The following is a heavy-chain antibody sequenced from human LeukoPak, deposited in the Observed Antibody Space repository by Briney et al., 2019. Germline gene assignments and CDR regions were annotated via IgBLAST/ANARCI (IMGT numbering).Heavy chain of an antibody. D-gene: IGHD1-1*01. J-gene: IGHJ4*02. CDR3: AKDGKHPYYFDY. CDR2: INTDGSRI. Sequence: GGSLRLSCAASGFTFSNYWMHWVRQAPGKGLVWVSRINTDGSRITYADSVKGRFTISRDNAMNTVYLQMNSLRAEDTAVYYCAKDGKHPYYFDYWGQGTLVTVSS. V-gene: IGHV3-74*01. CDR1: GFTFSNYW.